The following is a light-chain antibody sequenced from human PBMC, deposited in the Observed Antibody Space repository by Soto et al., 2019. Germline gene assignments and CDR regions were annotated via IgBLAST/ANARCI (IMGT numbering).Light chain of an antibody. J-gene: IGKJ1*01. CDR2: DAS. CDR3: QQYDGWPRT. Sequence: EIMLTQSPGTLSLSPGETATLSCGASQTVTSDYLAWYQQRPGLAPRLLIFDASARATGIPDRFSGSGSGTEFTLTISSLQSEDFAFFYCQQYDGWPRTFGQGTKVDIK. CDR1: QTVTSDY. V-gene: IGKV3D-20*01.